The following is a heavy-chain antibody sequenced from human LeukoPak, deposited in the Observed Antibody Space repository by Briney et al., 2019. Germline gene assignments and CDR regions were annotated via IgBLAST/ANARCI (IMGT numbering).Heavy chain of an antibody. D-gene: IGHD4-17*01. J-gene: IGHJ4*02. CDR2: IHYSGST. CDR1: GVSISTYY. Sequence: SETLSLTCTVSGVSISTYYWSWIRQPPGKGLEWIGFIHYSGSTNYNPSLKSRVTISVDTSKNQFSLKLSSVTAADTAVYYCARGSYGACRYGDLDYWGQGTLVIVSS. CDR3: ARGSYGACRYGDLDY. V-gene: IGHV4-59*12.